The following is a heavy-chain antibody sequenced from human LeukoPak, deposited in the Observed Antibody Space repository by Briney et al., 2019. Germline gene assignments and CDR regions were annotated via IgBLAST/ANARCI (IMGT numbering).Heavy chain of an antibody. Sequence: SGGSLRLSCAASGFTSSDYAMNWVRQAPGKGLEWVSVIRSSGDTTYYADFVKGRFTISRDNSKNTLYLQMNSLRAEDTAVYYCAKGYYASGSSLSAFDCWGQGTLVTVSS. CDR1: GFTSSDYA. V-gene: IGHV3-23*01. J-gene: IGHJ4*02. D-gene: IGHD3-10*01. CDR2: IRSSGDTT. CDR3: AKGYYASGSSLSAFDC.